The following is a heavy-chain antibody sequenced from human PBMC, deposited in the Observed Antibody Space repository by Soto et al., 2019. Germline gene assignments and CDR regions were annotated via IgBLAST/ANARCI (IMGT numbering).Heavy chain of an antibody. D-gene: IGHD6-13*01. J-gene: IGHJ6*02. Sequence: GGSLRLSCVVSGFSFSSYGMYWVRQAPGKGLEWVTFISYNGDKKYYADSVKGRFTISRDNSKNTVYLEMNSLRANDTAVYYCAKHSSTFVYWGQGTTVTVSS. CDR2: ISYNGDKK. V-gene: IGHV3-30*18. CDR1: GFSFSSYG. CDR3: AKHSSTFVY.